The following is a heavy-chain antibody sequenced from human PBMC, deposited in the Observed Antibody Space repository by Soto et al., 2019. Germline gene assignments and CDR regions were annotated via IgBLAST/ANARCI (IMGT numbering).Heavy chain of an antibody. CDR3: ARGHSVAGDPFDS. J-gene: IGHJ4*02. Sequence: QVQLQPWGAGLLKPSETLSLTCAVYGGSFSGYYWSWIRQPPGKGLEWIGEINHSGSTNYNPSLKILVTISVDTSNNKFSLKLSSVTAADTAAYDCARGHSVAGDPFDSWGQGTLVTVSS. V-gene: IGHV4-34*01. D-gene: IGHD6-19*01. CDR2: INHSGST. CDR1: GGSFSGYY.